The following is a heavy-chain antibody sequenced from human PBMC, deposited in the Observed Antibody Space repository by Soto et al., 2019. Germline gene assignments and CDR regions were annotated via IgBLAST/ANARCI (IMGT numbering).Heavy chain of an antibody. CDR1: GYTFTSYG. CDR3: ARESLAVGGSYWYFDL. V-gene: IGHV1-18*01. CDR2: ISAYNGNT. Sequence: QVQLVQSGAEVKKPGASVKVSCKASGYTFTSYGISWVRQAPGQGLEWMGWISAYNGNTNYAQKLQGRVTMTTDKATSTAYMELRSLRSDDTAVYYRARESLAVGGSYWYFDLWGRGTLVTVSS. J-gene: IGHJ2*01. D-gene: IGHD6-19*01.